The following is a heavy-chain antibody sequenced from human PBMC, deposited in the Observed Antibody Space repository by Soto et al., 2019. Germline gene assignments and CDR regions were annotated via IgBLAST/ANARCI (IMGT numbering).Heavy chain of an antibody. J-gene: IGHJ4*02. CDR2: INFAGTST. CDR1: GLNFRSHD. CDR3: AVDPNGVWGYS. D-gene: IGHD6-13*01. Sequence: GESLRLSCVVSGLNFRSHDMNWVRQPPGKGLEYVSNINFAGTSTSYADAVKGRFAISRDNSQNTVYPEMNHMRPEDTAIYFCAVDPNGVWGYSWGAGTLVT. V-gene: IGHV3-23*01.